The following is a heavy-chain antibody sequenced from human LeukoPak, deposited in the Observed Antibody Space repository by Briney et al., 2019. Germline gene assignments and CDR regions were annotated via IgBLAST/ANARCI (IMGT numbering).Heavy chain of an antibody. J-gene: IGHJ4*02. V-gene: IGHV1-69*13. Sequence: SVKVSCKASGGTFSSYAISWVRQAPGQGLEWMGGIIPIFGTANYAQKFQGRVTITADESTSTAYMELSSLRSEDTAVYYCTSHTISLARRDGNTTFDYWGQGTLVTVSS. D-gene: IGHD5-24*01. CDR3: TSHTISLARRDGNTTFDY. CDR2: IIPIFGTA. CDR1: GGTFSSYA.